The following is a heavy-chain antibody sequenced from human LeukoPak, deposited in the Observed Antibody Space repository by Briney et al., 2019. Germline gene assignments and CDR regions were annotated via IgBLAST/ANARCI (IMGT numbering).Heavy chain of an antibody. V-gene: IGHV3-73*01. CDR2: IRRKGNDYAT. CDR1: GFSFSGPA. D-gene: IGHD3-16*01. Sequence: GGSLRLSCAASGFSFSGPAIHWVRQASGKGLEWVGHIRRKGNDYATAYTASVKGRFTISRDDSKNAAFLQMDSLKTEDTAVYFCARLGGSPPYFDYWGQGSLVTVSS. J-gene: IGHJ4*02. CDR3: ARLGGSPPYFDY.